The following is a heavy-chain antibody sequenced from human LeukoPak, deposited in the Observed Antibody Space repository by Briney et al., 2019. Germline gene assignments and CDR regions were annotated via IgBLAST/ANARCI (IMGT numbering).Heavy chain of an antibody. CDR1: GGSISSGSYY. CDR3: ARERSGYAPGGFDY. Sequence: SETLSLTCTVSGGSISSGSYYWSWIRQPAGKGLEWIGRIYTSGSTNYNPSLKSRVTISVDTSKNQFSLKLSSVTAADTAVYYCARERSGYAPGGFDYWGQGTLVTVSS. CDR2: IYTSGST. D-gene: IGHD5-12*01. J-gene: IGHJ4*02. V-gene: IGHV4-61*02.